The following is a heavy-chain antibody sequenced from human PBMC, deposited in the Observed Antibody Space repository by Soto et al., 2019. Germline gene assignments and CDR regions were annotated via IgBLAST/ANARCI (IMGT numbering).Heavy chain of an antibody. CDR1: GYTFTSDD. D-gene: IGHD6-13*01. J-gene: IGHJ5*02. Sequence: GASVKASCKASGYTFTSDDINWVRQATGQGLEWMGWMNPNSGNTGYAQKFQGRVTMTRNTSISTAYMDLSSLRSEDTAVYYCARERSAAGTGWFNPWGQGTLVTVSS. CDR2: MNPNSGNT. V-gene: IGHV1-8*01. CDR3: ARERSAAGTGWFNP.